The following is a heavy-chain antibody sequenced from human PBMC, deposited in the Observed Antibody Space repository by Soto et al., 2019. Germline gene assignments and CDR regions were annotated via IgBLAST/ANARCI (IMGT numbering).Heavy chain of an antibody. CDR3: VKALGYGNSFLRDY. D-gene: IGHD6-13*01. CDR1: GFTFTTYA. CDR2: ISYDGSEK. Sequence: QVQLVESGGGVVQPGRSLRLSCATSGFTFTTYAMHWARQTPGKGLQWVAVISYDGSEKYYADSVKGRFSISRDNSKSTLYLQLNSRRVEDTAVYYCVKALGYGNSFLRDYWGQGTLVTVSS. J-gene: IGHJ4*02. V-gene: IGHV3-30*01.